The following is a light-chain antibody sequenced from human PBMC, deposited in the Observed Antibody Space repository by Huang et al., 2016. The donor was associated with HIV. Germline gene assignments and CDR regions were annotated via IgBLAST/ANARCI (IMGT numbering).Light chain of an antibody. V-gene: IGKV3-15*01. CDR3: QQYKNWPGT. J-gene: IGKJ1*01. Sequence: EIVMTQSPATLSVSPGERATLSCWASQSFSNNLAWYQQKPGQAPRLLIYGASTRATGIPARFSGSGSGTEFTLTISSLQSEDFAVYYCQQYKNWPGTFGQGTKVEIK. CDR2: GAS. CDR1: QSFSNN.